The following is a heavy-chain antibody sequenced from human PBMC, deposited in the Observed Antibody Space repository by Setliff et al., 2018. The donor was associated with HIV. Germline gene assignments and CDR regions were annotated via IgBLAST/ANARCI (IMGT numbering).Heavy chain of an antibody. J-gene: IGHJ4*02. CDR3: AGRAYGPLEH. D-gene: IGHD4-17*01. CDR2: INQSGST. V-gene: IGHV4-34*01. Sequence: ASETLSLTCAVYGGSFSDYYRGWIRQAPGKGLEWIGEINQSGSTNYNSSLRSRVTMSINLSKNQFSLKLTSVTAADTAVYYCAGRAYGPLEHWGQGNQVTVS. CDR1: GGSFSDYY.